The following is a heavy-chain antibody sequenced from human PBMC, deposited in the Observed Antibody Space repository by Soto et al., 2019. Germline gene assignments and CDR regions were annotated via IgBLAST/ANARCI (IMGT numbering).Heavy chain of an antibody. D-gene: IGHD3-9*01. V-gene: IGHV4-59*01. J-gene: IGHJ6*02. CDR1: GGSISSYY. Sequence: SETLSLTCTVSGGSISSYYWSWIRQPPGKGLEWIGYIYYSGSTNYNPSLKSRVTISVDTSKNQFSLKLSSVTAADTAVYYCARDLDDILTGYNYGMDVWGQGTTVTVS. CDR3: ARDLDDILTGYNYGMDV. CDR2: IYYSGST.